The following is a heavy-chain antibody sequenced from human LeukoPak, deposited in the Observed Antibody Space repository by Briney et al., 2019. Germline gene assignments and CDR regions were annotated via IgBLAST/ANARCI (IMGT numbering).Heavy chain of an antibody. V-gene: IGHV3-74*01. CDR2: IHTGGSDT. D-gene: IGHD4-11*01. CDR3: ARDLRGAPYRNFDY. CDR1: GFIFNDYV. J-gene: IGHJ4*02. Sequence: GGSLRLSCAASGFIFNDYVMHWVRQDPGRGLVWVARIHTGGSDTHYADSVKGRFRISRDNAKNTLFLQMNSLRAEDTAVYYCARDLRGAPYRNFDYWGQGALVTVSS.